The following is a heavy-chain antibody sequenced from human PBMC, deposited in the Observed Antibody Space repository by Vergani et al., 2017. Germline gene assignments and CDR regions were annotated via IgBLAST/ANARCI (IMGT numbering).Heavy chain of an antibody. V-gene: IGHV3-64*01. CDR1: GFTFSSYA. CDR3: ARAWPYSSSYYFDC. CDR2: ISSNGGST. Sequence: EVQLVESGGGLVQPGGSLRLSCAASGFTFSSYAMHWVRQAPGKGLEYVSAISSNGGSTYYANSVKGRFTISRDNSKNTLYLQMGSLRAEDMAVYYCARAWPYSSSYYFDCWGQGTLVTVSS. D-gene: IGHD6-6*01. J-gene: IGHJ4*02.